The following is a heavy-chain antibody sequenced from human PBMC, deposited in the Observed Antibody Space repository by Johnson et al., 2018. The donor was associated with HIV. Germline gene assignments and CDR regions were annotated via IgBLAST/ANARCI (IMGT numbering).Heavy chain of an antibody. Sequence: QVQLVESGGGLVQPGRSLRLSCAASGFTFSSNAMHWVRQAPGKGLEWVAFIVYDGSKKYYADSVKGRFTISRDNSKNSLYLQMNSLRAEDTAVFYCARDRKWVGARSGDAFDIWGQGTMVTVSS. CDR1: GFTFSSNA. V-gene: IGHV3-33*08. CDR3: ARDRKWVGARSGDAFDI. CDR2: IVYDGSKK. D-gene: IGHD2-15*01. J-gene: IGHJ3*02.